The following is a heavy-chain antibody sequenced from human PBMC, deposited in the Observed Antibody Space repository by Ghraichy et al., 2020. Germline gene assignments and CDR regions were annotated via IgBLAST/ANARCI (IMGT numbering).Heavy chain of an antibody. J-gene: IGHJ1*01. CDR1: GFTFSSYA. Sequence: ESLNISCAASGFTFSSYAMSWVRQAPGKGLEWVSAISGSGGSTYYADSVKGRFTISRDNSKNTLYLQMNSLRAEDTAVYYCAKSGNSEYFQHWGQGTLVTVSS. D-gene: IGHD4-23*01. CDR2: ISGSGGST. CDR3: AKSGNSEYFQH. V-gene: IGHV3-23*01.